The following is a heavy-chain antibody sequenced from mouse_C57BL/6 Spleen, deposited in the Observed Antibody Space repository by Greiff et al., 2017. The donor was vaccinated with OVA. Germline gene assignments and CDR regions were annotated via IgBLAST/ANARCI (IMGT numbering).Heavy chain of an antibody. J-gene: IGHJ1*03. CDR3: ARWATMVTGYCDV. Sequence: VQLQQSGPELVKPGASVKISCKASGYSFTGYYMNWVKQSPEKSLEWIGEINPSTGGTTYNQKFKAQATLTVDTSSSTAYMQLKRLTSEDSAVYYCARWATMVTGYCDVWGKGTTVTVSS. CDR2: INPSTGGT. V-gene: IGHV1-42*01. CDR1: GYSFTGYY. D-gene: IGHD2-2*01.